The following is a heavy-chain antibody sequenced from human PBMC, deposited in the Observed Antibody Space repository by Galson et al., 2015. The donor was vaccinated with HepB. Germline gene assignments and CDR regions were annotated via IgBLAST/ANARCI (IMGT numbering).Heavy chain of an antibody. CDR1: GYTFSSYE. J-gene: IGHJ4*02. Sequence: SVKVSCKASGYTFSSYEISWVRQAPGQGLEWVGWISAKNGNTNYAQKFQDRVTVTTDTSTSTAYMELRSLRSDDTAVYYCARGGHDYGVGPAFNPLGYWGQGTRVTVSS. CDR3: ARGGHDYGVGPAFNPLGY. V-gene: IGHV1-18*01. CDR2: ISAKNGNT. D-gene: IGHD3-16*01.